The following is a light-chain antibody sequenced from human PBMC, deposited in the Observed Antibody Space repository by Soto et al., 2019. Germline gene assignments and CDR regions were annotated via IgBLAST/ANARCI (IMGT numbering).Light chain of an antibody. CDR2: STD. J-gene: IGLJ2*01. V-gene: IGLV7-43*01. Sequence: QSAVTQESSLTVSPGETVTLTCASSTGAVTSAYYPSWFQQKPGQAPRALIYSTDNKDSCTPARFSGSILGDKAALTVSGVQPEDEADYYCLLSYGGSQVFGGGTKLTVL. CDR1: TGAVTSAYY. CDR3: LLSYGGSQV.